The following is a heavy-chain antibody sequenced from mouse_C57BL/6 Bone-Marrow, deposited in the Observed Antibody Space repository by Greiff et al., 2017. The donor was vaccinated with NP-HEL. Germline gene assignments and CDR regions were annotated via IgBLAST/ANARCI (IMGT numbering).Heavy chain of an antibody. V-gene: IGHV2-9-1*01. CDR1: GFSFTSYA. J-gene: IGHJ4*01. CDR2: IWTGGGT. CDR3: AIKGGTNFYYAMDY. Sequence: VKLMESGPGLVAPSQSLSITCTVSGFSFTSYAISWVRQPPGKGLEWLGVIWTGGGTNYNSALESRLSISKDNSKSQVFLKMNSLQTDDTARYYYAIKGGTNFYYAMDYWGQGTSVTVSS. D-gene: IGHD4-1*01.